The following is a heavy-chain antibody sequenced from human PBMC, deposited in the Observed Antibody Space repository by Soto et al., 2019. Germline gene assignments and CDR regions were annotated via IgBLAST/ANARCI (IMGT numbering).Heavy chain of an antibody. CDR2: ISRSSTHI. CDR1: GFTLSHYS. Sequence: GGSLRLSCAASGFTLSHYSMNWVRQAPGKGLEWIASISRSSTHINYSDSVKGRFTISRANGNNSLSLLMSSLGAEDTAVYYCARDVRLFDFWGPGTLVTVSS. J-gene: IGHJ4*02. CDR3: ARDVRLFDF. V-gene: IGHV3-21*01.